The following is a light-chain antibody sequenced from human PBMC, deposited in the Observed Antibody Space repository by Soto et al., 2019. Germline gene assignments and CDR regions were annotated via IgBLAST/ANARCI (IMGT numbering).Light chain of an antibody. CDR1: QSVSNN. J-gene: IGKJ1*01. CDR3: QQYNYWPPRT. V-gene: IGKV3-15*01. CDR2: GAT. Sequence: EIVLTQSPGTLSLSPGERATLPCRASQSVSNNYLAWYQQKPGQAPRLLIHGATTRATGIPGRFSGSGSGTEFTLTISSLQSEDIAVYYCQQYNYWPPRTFGQGTKVDIK.